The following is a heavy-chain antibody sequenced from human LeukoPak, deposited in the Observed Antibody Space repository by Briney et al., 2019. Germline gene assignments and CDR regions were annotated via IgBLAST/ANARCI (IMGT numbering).Heavy chain of an antibody. D-gene: IGHD1-26*01. J-gene: IGHJ5*02. Sequence: PGRSLRLSCAASGFTFITYSMNWVRQAPGKGLEWVSYISRGSSTIYYADSVKGRFTISRDNAKNSLYLQMNSLRDEDTAVYYCARDSVGGFDPWGQGTLVTVSS. CDR1: GFTFITYS. CDR2: ISRGSSTI. V-gene: IGHV3-48*02. CDR3: ARDSVGGFDP.